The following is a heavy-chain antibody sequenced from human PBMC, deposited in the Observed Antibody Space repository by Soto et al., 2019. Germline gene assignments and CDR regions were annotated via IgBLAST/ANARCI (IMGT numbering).Heavy chain of an antibody. CDR1: GFTFSSYS. D-gene: IGHD6-13*01. CDR2: ISSSSSYI. CDR3: AARIAAAGRLLDY. V-gene: IGHV3-21*01. Sequence: TGGSLRLSCAASGFTFSSYSMNWVRQAPGKGLEWVSSISSSSSYIYYADSVKGRFTISRDNAKNSLYLQMNSLRAEDTAVYYCAARIAAAGRLLDYWGQGTLVTVSS. J-gene: IGHJ4*02.